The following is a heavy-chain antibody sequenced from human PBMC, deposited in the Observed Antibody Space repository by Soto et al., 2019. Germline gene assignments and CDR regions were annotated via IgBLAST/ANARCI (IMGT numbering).Heavy chain of an antibody. CDR2: IYHSGST. J-gene: IGHJ5*02. CDR1: GGSISSCGYS. CDR3: ARVPAP. V-gene: IGHV4-30-2*01. Sequence: SETLSLTCAVSGGSISSCGYSWSWIRQPPGKGLEWIGYIYHSGSTYYNPSLKSRVTISVDRSKNQFSLKLSSVTAADTAVYYCARVPAPWGQGTLVTVSS.